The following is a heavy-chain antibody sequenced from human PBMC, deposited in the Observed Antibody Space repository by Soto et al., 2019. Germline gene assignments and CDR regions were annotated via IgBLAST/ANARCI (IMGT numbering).Heavy chain of an antibody. J-gene: IGHJ3*02. D-gene: IGHD1-20*01. Sequence: QVQLVESGGGVVQPGRSLRLSCAASGFIFSNYVVHWVRQAPGKGLEWVALIWSDGSKINYADSVKGRFTISRDNSKNTLFLQMDSLRAEDTAVYYCAREGGITTLWAFDIWGQGTMVTVSS. V-gene: IGHV3-33*01. CDR1: GFIFSNYV. CDR3: AREGGITTLWAFDI. CDR2: IWSDGSKI.